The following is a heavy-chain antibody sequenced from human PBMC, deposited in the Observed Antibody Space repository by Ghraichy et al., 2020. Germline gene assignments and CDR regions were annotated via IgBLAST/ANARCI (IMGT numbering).Heavy chain of an antibody. CDR3: ARILYGDPYYYYYYGMDV. J-gene: IGHJ6*02. D-gene: IGHD4-17*01. Sequence: SGPTLVKPTETLTLTCTVSGFSLSNARMGVSWIRQPPGKALEWLAHIFSNDEKSYSTSLKSRLTISKDTSKSQVVLTMTNMDPVDTATYYCARILYGDPYYYYYYGMDVWGQGTTVTVSS. V-gene: IGHV2-26*01. CDR2: IFSNDEK. CDR1: GFSLSNARMG.